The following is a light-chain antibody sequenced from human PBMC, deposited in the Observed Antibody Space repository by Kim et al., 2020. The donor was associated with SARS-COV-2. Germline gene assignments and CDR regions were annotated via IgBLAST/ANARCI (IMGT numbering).Light chain of an antibody. V-gene: IGKV1-39*01. J-gene: IGKJ2*01. Sequence: DIQMTQSPSSLSASVGDRVTITFRASQSISSYLNWYQQKPGKAPKLLIYAASSLQSGVSSRFSGSGSGTDFTLTISSLQPEDFATYYCQQSYMTPYTLRQGTKLEI. CDR2: AAS. CDR1: QSISSY. CDR3: QQSYMTPYT.